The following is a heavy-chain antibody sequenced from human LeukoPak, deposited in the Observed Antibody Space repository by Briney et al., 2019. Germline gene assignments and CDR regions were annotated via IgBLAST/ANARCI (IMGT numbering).Heavy chain of an antibody. CDR3: ARLGPGFLEWLLSFDY. D-gene: IGHD3-3*01. Sequence: PSETLSLTCTVSGGSISSSSYYWGWIRQPPGKGLGWMGSIYYSGSTYYNPSLKSRVTISVDTSKNQFSLKLSSVTAADTAVYYCARLGPGFLEWLLSFDYWGQGTLVTVSS. J-gene: IGHJ4*02. CDR1: GGSISSSSYY. V-gene: IGHV4-39*01. CDR2: IYYSGST.